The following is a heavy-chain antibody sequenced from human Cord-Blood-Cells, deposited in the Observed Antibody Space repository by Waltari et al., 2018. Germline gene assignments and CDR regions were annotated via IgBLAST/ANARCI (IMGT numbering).Heavy chain of an antibody. CDR2: INHSGRT. CDR3: ARCDSSGYKEAFDI. CDR1: GGAFIGSY. Sequence: QVQLQQWGAGLLKPSETLSLTCAVYGGAFIGSYLSWIRQPPGKGLEWIGEINHSGRTNYNPSLKSRVTISVDTSKNQFSLKLSSVTAADTAVYYCARCDSSGYKEAFDIWGQGTMVTVSS. V-gene: IGHV4-34*01. J-gene: IGHJ3*02. D-gene: IGHD3-22*01.